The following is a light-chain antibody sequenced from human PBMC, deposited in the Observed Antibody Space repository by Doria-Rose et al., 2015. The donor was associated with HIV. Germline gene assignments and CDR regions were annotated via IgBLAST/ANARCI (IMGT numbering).Light chain of an antibody. CDR1: QSFSSTY. Sequence: TQSPGTPSLSPGGRATLSCRASQSFSSTYLAWYQQKPGQAPSLLIYDGSTRATGIPDRFSASGSGTDFTLTINRLEPEDFALYYCHQYGTSWTFGQGTKVEI. CDR3: HQYGTSWT. V-gene: IGKV3-20*01. J-gene: IGKJ1*01. CDR2: DGS.